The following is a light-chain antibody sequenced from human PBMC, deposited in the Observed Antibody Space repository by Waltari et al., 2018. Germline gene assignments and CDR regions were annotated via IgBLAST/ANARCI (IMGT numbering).Light chain of an antibody. CDR2: GTS. V-gene: IGKV3-20*01. CDR1: QSVTPIS. J-gene: IGKJ4*01. CDR3: QQYDGEVVT. Sequence: EIVLTQSPGTLSLSPGERATLSWRASQSVTPISLTSYQKKVGQAPRLLIYGTSSRATGIPDRVSGSGSGTEFTLTISRLEPDDFAVYYCQQYDGEVVTFGGGTKVEI.